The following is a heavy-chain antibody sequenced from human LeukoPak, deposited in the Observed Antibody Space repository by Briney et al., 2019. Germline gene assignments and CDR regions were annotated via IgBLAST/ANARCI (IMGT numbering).Heavy chain of an antibody. CDR1: GFTFSTHW. D-gene: IGHD1/OR15-1a*01. Sequence: PGGSLRLSCAASGFTFSTHWMHWVRQAPGKGLVWVSRINTDGSSTTYADSVKGRFTISRDNAKNTVYLQMNSLRAEDTAVYYCARHREHPYFFDYWGQGPLV. CDR2: INTDGSST. CDR3: ARHREHPYFFDY. J-gene: IGHJ4*02. V-gene: IGHV3-74*01.